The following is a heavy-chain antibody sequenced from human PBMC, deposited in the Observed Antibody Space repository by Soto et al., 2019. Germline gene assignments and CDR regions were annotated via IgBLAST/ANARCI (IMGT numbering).Heavy chain of an antibody. CDR1: GFTFTSYG. J-gene: IGHJ6*02. V-gene: IGHV3-30*18. CDR3: AKASGYCSSSTCSRLIYYYYGMDV. CDR2: ISYDGGDK. D-gene: IGHD2-2*01. Sequence: GGSLRLSCGASGFTFTSYGMHWVRQAPGKGLEWVAVISYDGGDKYYADSVQGRFTISRDNSKNTLYLQMNSMRAEDTAVYYCAKASGYCSSSTCSRLIYYYYGMDVWGQGTTVTVSS.